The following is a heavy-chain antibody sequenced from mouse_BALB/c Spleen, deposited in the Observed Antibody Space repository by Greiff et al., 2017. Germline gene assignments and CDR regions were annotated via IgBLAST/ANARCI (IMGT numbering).Heavy chain of an antibody. J-gene: IGHJ2*01. CDR3: ARGGMGNHFGY. CDR2: ISTYYGDA. V-gene: IGHV1S137*01. Sequence: VKLMESGAELVRPGVSVKISCKGSGYTFTDYAMHWVKQSHAKSLEWIGVISTYYGDASYNQKFKGKATMTVDKSSSTAYMELARLTSEDSAIYYCARGGMGNHFGYWGQGTTLTVSS. D-gene: IGHD2-1*01. CDR1: GYTFTDYA.